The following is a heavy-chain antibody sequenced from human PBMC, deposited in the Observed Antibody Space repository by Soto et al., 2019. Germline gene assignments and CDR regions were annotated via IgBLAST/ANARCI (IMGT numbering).Heavy chain of an antibody. D-gene: IGHD2-2*01. V-gene: IGHV3-23*01. CDR2: ISGSGGST. CDR3: AKDPCSSTSCYSDV. J-gene: IGHJ6*02. CDR1: GFTFSSYA. Sequence: LRLSCAASGFTFSSYAMSWVRQAPGKGLEWVSAISGSGGSTYYADSVKGRFTISRDNSKNTLYLQMNSLRAEDTAVYYCAKDPCSSTSCYSDVWGQGTTVTVSS.